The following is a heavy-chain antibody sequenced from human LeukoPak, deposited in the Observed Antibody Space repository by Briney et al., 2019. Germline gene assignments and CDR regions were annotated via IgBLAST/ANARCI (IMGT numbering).Heavy chain of an antibody. J-gene: IGHJ6*03. Sequence: SETLSLTCTVSGGSISSYYWSWIRQPPGKGLEWIGYIYYSGSTNYNPPLKSRVTISVDTSKNQFSLKLSSVTAADTAVYYCAREGLYYYYMDVWGKGTTVTVSS. V-gene: IGHV4-59*01. D-gene: IGHD5-12*01. CDR1: GGSISSYY. CDR2: IYYSGST. CDR3: AREGLYYYYMDV.